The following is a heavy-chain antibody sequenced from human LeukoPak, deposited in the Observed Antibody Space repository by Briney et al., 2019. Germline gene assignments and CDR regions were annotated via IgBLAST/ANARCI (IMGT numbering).Heavy chain of an antibody. CDR3: ARDGLLWFGDTNY. CDR1: GFTFSSYV. V-gene: IGHV3-30*02. J-gene: IGHJ4*02. CDR2: IRYDGSNK. D-gene: IGHD3-10*01. Sequence: GGSLRLSCAASGFTFSSYVMHWVRQAPGKGLEWVAFIRYDGSNKYYAESVKGRFTISRDNSKNTLCLQMNSLRAEDTAVYYCARDGLLWFGDTNYWGQGTLVTVSS.